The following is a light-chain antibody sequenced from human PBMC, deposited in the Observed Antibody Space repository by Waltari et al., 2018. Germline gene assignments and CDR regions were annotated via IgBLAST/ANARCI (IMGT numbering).Light chain of an antibody. CDR1: RNISSF. CDR3: QRSYSTPPT. CDR2: RSS. J-gene: IGKJ1*01. V-gene: IGKV1-39*01. Sequence: IQMTQSPSSLSASVGDRISISCRPSRNISSFLNWYQQKGGVAPNLLIYRSSTLQTGVPSRFSGSGSGTHFTLTISGLQLEDFATDFCQRSYSTPPTFGQGTKV.